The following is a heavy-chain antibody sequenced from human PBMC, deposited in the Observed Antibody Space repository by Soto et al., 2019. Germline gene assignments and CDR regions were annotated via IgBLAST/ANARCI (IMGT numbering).Heavy chain of an antibody. CDR1: GFTFSGYS. Sequence: GGSLRLSCAASGFTFSGYSMNWVRQAPGKGLEWVSSISSSSSYIYYADSVKGRFTISRDNAKNSLYLQMNSLRAEDTAVYYCAREPAVEMATIAYYYGMDVWGQGTTVTVSS. V-gene: IGHV3-21*01. D-gene: IGHD5-12*01. J-gene: IGHJ6*02. CDR2: ISSSSSYI. CDR3: AREPAVEMATIAYYYGMDV.